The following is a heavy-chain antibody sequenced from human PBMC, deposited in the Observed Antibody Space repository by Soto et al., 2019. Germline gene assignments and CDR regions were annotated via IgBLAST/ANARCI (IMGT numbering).Heavy chain of an antibody. CDR1: GFTFRYAW. CDR3: ATGTGRTDFDY. D-gene: IGHD2-15*01. J-gene: IGHJ4*02. V-gene: IGHV3-15*01. Sequence: GGSLRLSCEASGFTFRYAWMSWVRQSPGKGLEWVGRVKSKADGGTTDYAAPVKGRFTISRDDSKNTLYLQMNSLKTEDTAVYYCATGTGRTDFDYWGQGTLVTVSS. CDR2: VKSKADGGTT.